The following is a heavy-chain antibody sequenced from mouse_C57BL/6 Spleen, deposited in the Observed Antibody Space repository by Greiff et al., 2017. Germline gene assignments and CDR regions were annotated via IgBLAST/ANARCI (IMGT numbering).Heavy chain of an antibody. J-gene: IGHJ2*01. CDR2: IRLKSDNDAT. CDR3: TYYYGSSPFDY. V-gene: IGHV6-3*01. CDR1: GFTFSNYW. D-gene: IGHD1-1*01. Sequence: DVMLVESGGGLVQPGGSMKLSCVASGFTFSNYWMNWVRQSPETGLEWVAQIRLKSDNDATHYAESVKGRFTISRDDSKSSVYLQMNNLRAEDTGIYYCTYYYGSSPFDYWGQGTTLTVSS.